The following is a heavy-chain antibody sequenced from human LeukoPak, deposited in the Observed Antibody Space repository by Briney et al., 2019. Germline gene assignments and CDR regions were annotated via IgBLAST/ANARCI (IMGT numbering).Heavy chain of an antibody. CDR3: ARHRYYDHAFDI. Sequence: SETLSLTCTVSGVSISSSNSYWGWIRQPPGKGLEWIGSIYYSGSTYYNPSLKSRVTISVDTSKNQFSLKLSSVTAADTAVYYCARHRYYDHAFDIWGQGTMVTVSS. D-gene: IGHD3-22*01. J-gene: IGHJ3*02. CDR2: IYYSGST. V-gene: IGHV4-39*01. CDR1: GVSISSSNSY.